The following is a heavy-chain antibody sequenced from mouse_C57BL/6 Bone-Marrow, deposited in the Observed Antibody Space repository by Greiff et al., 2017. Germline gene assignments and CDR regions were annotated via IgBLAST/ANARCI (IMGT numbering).Heavy chain of an antibody. CDR1: GFTFSSYG. CDR2: ISSGGSYT. V-gene: IGHV5-6*01. Sequence: EVKLVESGGDLVKPGGSLKLSCAASGFTFSSYGMSWVRQTPDKRLAWVATISSGGSYTYSPDSVKGRFTISRDKAKNTLYLQMSRLKSEDTAMYYCASHGPYYYVSNYGGPWFAYWGQGTLVTVSA. CDR3: ASHGPYYYVSNYGGPWFAY. D-gene: IGHD1-1*01. J-gene: IGHJ3*01.